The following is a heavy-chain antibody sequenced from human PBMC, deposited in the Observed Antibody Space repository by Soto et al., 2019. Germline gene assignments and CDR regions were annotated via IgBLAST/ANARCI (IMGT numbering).Heavy chain of an antibody. V-gene: IGHV3-66*01. CDR1: GLSVSSND. CDR2: IYSADNT. Sequence: GSLRLSCAASGLSVSSNDMSWVRQAPGKGLECVSIIYSADNTFYLDSVKGRFIISRDNSKNTVYLQMNSLRADDTAVYYCARGSLYWGQGTLVTVSS. CDR3: ARGSLY. J-gene: IGHJ4*01.